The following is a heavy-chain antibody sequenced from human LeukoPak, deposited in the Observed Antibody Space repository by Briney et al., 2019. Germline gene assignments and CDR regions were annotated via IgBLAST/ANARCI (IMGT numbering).Heavy chain of an antibody. CDR2: ISWNSGSI. Sequence: GRSLRLSCAASGFTFDDYAMHWVRQAPGKGLEWVSGISWNSGSIGYADSVKGRFTISRDNAKNSLYLQMNSLRAEDTALYYCAKDMEGAAAGTSDYWGQGTLVTVSS. CDR3: AKDMEGAAAGTSDY. D-gene: IGHD6-13*01. V-gene: IGHV3-9*01. CDR1: GFTFDDYA. J-gene: IGHJ4*02.